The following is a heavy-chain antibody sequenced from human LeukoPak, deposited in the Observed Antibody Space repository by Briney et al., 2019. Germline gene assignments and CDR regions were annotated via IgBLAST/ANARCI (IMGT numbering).Heavy chain of an antibody. CDR2: ISSSSSYI. CDR3: ARDRVVPFDY. J-gene: IGHJ4*02. CDR1: GFTVSNNY. V-gene: IGHV3-21*01. Sequence: GGSLRLSCAASGFTVSNNYMSWVRQAPGKGLEWVSSISSSSSYIYYADSVKGRFTISRDNAKNSLYLQMNSLRAEDTAVYYCARDRVVPFDYWGQGTLVTVSS. D-gene: IGHD2-15*01.